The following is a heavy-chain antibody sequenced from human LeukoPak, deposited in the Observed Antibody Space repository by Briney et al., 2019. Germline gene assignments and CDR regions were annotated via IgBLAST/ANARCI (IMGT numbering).Heavy chain of an antibody. V-gene: IGHV3-21*01. D-gene: IGHD5-24*01. Sequence: GGSLRLSCAASGFTFSTYWMSWVRQAPGKGLEWVSSISSSSSYIYYADSVKGRFTISRDNAKDSLYLQMNSLRAEDTAVYYCARDRRGWLQLRAFDYWGQGTLVTVSS. CDR1: GFTFSTYW. CDR3: ARDRRGWLQLRAFDY. J-gene: IGHJ4*02. CDR2: ISSSSSYI.